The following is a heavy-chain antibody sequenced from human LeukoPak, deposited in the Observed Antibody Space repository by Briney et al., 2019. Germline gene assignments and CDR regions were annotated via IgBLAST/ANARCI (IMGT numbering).Heavy chain of an antibody. D-gene: IGHD2-21*02. CDR3: ARASYCGGDCTGNYYYYYMDV. CDR1: GYTFTSYY. J-gene: IGHJ6*03. CDR2: INPSGGST. V-gene: IGHV1-46*01. Sequence: GASVKVSCKASGYTFTSYYMHWVRQAPGQGLEWMGIINPSGGSTSYAQKFQGRVTMTRDTSTSTVYMELSSLRSEDTAVYYCARASYCGGDCTGNYYYYYMDVWGKGTTVTISS.